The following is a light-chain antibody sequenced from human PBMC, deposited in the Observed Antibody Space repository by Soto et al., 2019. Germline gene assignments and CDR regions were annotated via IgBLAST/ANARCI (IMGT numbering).Light chain of an antibody. V-gene: IGKV3-20*01. CDR1: QSVINY. CDR3: QQYGGSPPLT. CDR2: GAS. Sequence: EIVWTQSPATLPLSPGERATLSCRSSQSVINYLAWYQQKVGQAPRLLIYGASSRATGIPDRFSGSGSGTDFTLTISRLEPEDFAVYYCQQYGGSPPLTFGQGTRLEIK. J-gene: IGKJ5*01.